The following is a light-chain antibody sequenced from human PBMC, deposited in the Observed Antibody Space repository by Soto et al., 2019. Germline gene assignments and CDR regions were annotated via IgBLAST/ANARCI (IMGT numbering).Light chain of an antibody. CDR2: DNN. CDR1: SSNIGSNT. J-gene: IGLJ2*01. V-gene: IGLV1-44*01. CDR3: AAWDDSLNGHVV. Sequence: QSVLTQPPSASGAPGQRVTISRSGGSSNIGSNTVSWYQQLPGTAPKLLIYDNNQRPSGVPARFSGSKSGTSASLAISGLQSEDEADYYCAAWDDSLNGHVVFGGGTKLTVL.